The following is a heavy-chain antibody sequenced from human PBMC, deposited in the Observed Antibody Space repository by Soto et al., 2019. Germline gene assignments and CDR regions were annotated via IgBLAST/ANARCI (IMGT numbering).Heavy chain of an antibody. CDR2: IDPSDSQT. V-gene: IGHV5-10-1*01. Sequence: GDSLKISCKCSGYSFSGYRITWVRQNPGNGLEWMGRIDPSDSQTYYSPSFRGHVTISATKSITTVFLQWSSLRASDTAMYYCARQIYDSDTGPNFQYYFDSWGQGTPVSVSS. CDR3: ARQIYDSDTGPNFQYYFDS. J-gene: IGHJ4*02. D-gene: IGHD3-22*01. CDR1: GYSFSGYR.